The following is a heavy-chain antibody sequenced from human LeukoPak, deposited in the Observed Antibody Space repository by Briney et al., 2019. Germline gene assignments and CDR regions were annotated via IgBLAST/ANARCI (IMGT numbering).Heavy chain of an antibody. CDR2: VSGSGGST. D-gene: IGHD4-23*01. CDR3: AKEFYGGNGFFDY. V-gene: IGHV3-23*01. CDR1: GFTFSSYA. Sequence: PGGSLRLSYAASGFTFSSYAMSWVRQAPGKGLEWVSAVSGSGGSTYYADSVKGRFTISRDNSKNTLYLQMNSLRAEDTAVYYCAKEFYGGNGFFDYWGQGTLVTVSS. J-gene: IGHJ4*02.